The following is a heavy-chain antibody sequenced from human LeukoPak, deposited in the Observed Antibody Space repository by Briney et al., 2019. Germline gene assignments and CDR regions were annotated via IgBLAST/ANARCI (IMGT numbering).Heavy chain of an antibody. CDR3: ARANYDILTGPNIGCYSYYGMDV. CDR2: IYYSGST. V-gene: IGHV4-59*01. J-gene: IGHJ6*02. Sequence: SETLSLTCTVSGGSISSYYWSWIRQPPGKGLEWVGYIYYSGSTNYNPSLKSRVTISVDTSKNQFSLKLSSVTAADTAVYYCARANYDILTGPNIGCYSYYGMDVWGQGNTVTVSS. CDR1: GGSISSYY. D-gene: IGHD3-9*01.